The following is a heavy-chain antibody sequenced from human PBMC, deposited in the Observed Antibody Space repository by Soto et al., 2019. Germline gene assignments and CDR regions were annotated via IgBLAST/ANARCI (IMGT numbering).Heavy chain of an antibody. CDR1: GFTFSSYG. CDR3: ARASYCSGGSCYRWYFDL. J-gene: IGHJ2*01. CDR2: IWYDGSNK. D-gene: IGHD2-15*01. V-gene: IGHV3-33*01. Sequence: QVQLVESGGGVVQPGRSLRLSCAASGFTFSSYGMHWVRQAPGKGLEWVAVIWYDGSNKYYADSVKGRFTISRDKSKNTLYLQMNSLRAEDTAVYYCARASYCSGGSCYRWYFDLWGRGTLVTVSS.